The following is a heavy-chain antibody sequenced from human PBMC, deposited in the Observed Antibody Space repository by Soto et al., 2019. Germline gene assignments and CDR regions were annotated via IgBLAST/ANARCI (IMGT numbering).Heavy chain of an antibody. Sequence: QVQLVQSGAEVKKPGSSVKVSCKASGGTFSSYAISWVRQAPGQGLEWMGGIIPIFGTANYAQKFRGRVTITADESTSTAYMELSSLRSEDTAVYYCARHLPGYSSSWYYFDYWGQGTLDTVSS. CDR2: IIPIFGTA. J-gene: IGHJ4*02. CDR1: GGTFSSYA. D-gene: IGHD6-13*01. V-gene: IGHV1-69*01. CDR3: ARHLPGYSSSWYYFDY.